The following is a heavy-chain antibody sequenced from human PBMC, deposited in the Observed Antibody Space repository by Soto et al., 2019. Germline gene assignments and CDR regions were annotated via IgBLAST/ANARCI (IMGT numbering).Heavy chain of an antibody. CDR1: GGSISSSSYY. V-gene: IGHV4-39*01. D-gene: IGHD3-22*01. CDR3: ARRFTMIVVVPGAFDI. CDR2: IYYSGST. Sequence: QLQLQESGPGLVKPSETLSLTCTVSGGSISSSSYYWGWIRQPPGKGLEWIGSIYYSGSTYYNPSLKSRVTISVDTSKNQFSLKLSSVTAADTAVYYCARRFTMIVVVPGAFDIWGQGTMVTVSS. J-gene: IGHJ3*02.